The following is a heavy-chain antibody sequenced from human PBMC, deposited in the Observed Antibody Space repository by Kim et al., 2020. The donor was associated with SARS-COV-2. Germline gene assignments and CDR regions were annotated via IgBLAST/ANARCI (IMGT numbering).Heavy chain of an antibody. Sequence: GGSLRLSCAASGFTFSDYAMNWVRQAPGKGLEWVAVINNRGEGTFYADSVKGRFTISRDNSKNTLYLEMNYLRLEDTAMYYCAKEFGYNLGHFDYCGQG. J-gene: IGHJ4*02. CDR3: AKEFGYNLGHFDY. D-gene: IGHD5-18*01. CDR1: GFTFSDYA. V-gene: IGHV3-23*01. CDR2: INNRGEGT.